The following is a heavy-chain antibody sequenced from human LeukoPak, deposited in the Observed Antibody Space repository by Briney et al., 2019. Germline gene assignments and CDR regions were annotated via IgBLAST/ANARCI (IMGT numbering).Heavy chain of an antibody. Sequence: GGSLRLSCAASGFTLSDYYMTWIRQAPGKGVEWVSAISRTGNALHTPDPVTVPLTISTYNPNVSLLLQINTLRAYDTPIYYCARSNDYTNYGGRAYLDHWGQGALVTVSS. CDR3: ARSNDYTNYGGRAYLDH. J-gene: IGHJ4*02. V-gene: IGHV3-11*01. CDR1: GFTLSDYY. D-gene: IGHD4-11*01. CDR2: ISRTGNAL.